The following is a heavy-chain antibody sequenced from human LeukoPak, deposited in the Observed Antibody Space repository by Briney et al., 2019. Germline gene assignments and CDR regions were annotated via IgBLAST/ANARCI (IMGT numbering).Heavy chain of an antibody. J-gene: IGHJ4*02. CDR2: IYYSGST. D-gene: IGHD4-17*01. Sequence: SETLSLTCTVSGGSISSYYWSWIRQPPGKGLEWIGYIYYSGSTNYNPSLKSRVTISVDTSKSQFSLKLSSVTAADTAVYYCARADYGDPMSVDYWGQGTLATVSS. CDR3: ARADYGDPMSVDY. V-gene: IGHV4-59*08. CDR1: GGSISSYY.